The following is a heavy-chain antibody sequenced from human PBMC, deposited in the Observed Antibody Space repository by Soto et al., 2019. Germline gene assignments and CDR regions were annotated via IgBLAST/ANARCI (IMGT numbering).Heavy chain of an antibody. D-gene: IGHD1-1*01. J-gene: IGHJ3*01. CDR2: MSNNGITQ. Sequence: GGSLRLSCAVSGFRFRTSIILGVRQAPGKGLEWVAVMSNNGITQFYANSVKGRFSVSRDNSKSTTYLQMDSLRTEDTALYYCARRYCRAERCNGNDGFDVWGQGTMVTVSS. V-gene: IGHV3-30*04. CDR1: GFRFRTSI. CDR3: ARRYCRAERCNGNDGFDV.